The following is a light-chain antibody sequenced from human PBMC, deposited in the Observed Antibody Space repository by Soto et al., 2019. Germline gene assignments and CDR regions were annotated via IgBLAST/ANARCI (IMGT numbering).Light chain of an antibody. J-gene: IGKJ4*01. Sequence: DIQMTQSPSSLSAFVGDSITITCQASQDIKNYLNWYQHKPGKAPKLLIYDAFKSDTGVPSRFSGSGSGTDFTFTINNLQPEDIATYFCQQYDILPPTFGGGTRV. CDR2: DAF. CDR1: QDIKNY. CDR3: QQYDILPPT. V-gene: IGKV1-33*01.